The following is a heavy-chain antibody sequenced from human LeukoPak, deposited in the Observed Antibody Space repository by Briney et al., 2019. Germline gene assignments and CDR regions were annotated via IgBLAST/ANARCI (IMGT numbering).Heavy chain of an antibody. Sequence: PGGSLRLSCAASGFTVSSNYTSWVRQAPGKGLEWVSVIYSGGSTYYTDSVKGRFTISRDNSKSTLYLQMNSLRIEDTALYYCARDSAYWGQGTLVTVSS. CDR1: GFTVSSNY. CDR3: ARDSAY. V-gene: IGHV3-66*02. J-gene: IGHJ4*02. D-gene: IGHD2-15*01. CDR2: IYSGGST.